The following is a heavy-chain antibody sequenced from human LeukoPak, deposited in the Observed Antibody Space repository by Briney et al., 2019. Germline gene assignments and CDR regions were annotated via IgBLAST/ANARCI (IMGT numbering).Heavy chain of an antibody. V-gene: IGHV3-7*01. D-gene: IGHD2-8*01. CDR1: GFTFSSNR. CDR3: AREGVSFDY. Sequence: GESLRLSCTASGFTFSSNRMNWGRMAPRQGMERVANIKQDGSEKYYVDSVKGRFTIYRDNAKNSLYLQMNSLRAEDTAVYYCAREGVSFDYWGQGTLVAVSS. J-gene: IGHJ4*02. CDR2: IKQDGSEK.